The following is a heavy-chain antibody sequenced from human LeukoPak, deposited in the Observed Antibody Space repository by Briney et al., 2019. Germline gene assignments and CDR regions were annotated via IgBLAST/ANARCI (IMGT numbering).Heavy chain of an antibody. CDR1: AFSFSKFA. J-gene: IGHJ3*02. CDR2: ITANGGYT. Sequence: GGSLRLSCAASAFSFSKFALIWVRQAPGKGLEWVSAITANGGYTLYADAVKGRFTVSRDNSKNTLYLQINSLRPEDTAMYYCAKDPNGDYIGAFDIWGQGTMVTVSS. D-gene: IGHD4-17*01. V-gene: IGHV3-23*01. CDR3: AKDPNGDYIGAFDI.